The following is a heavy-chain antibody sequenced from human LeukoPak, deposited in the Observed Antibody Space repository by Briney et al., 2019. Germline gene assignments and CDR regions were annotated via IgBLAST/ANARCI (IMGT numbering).Heavy chain of an antibody. CDR2: INPNSGGT. CDR1: GYTFTDSY. CDR3: ARRRTSWFDP. Sequence: ASVKVSCQASGYTFTDSYIHWVRQAPGQGLEWMGWINPNSGGTNYAQKFQGRVTMTRDTSISTAYMELSRLRSDDTAVYYCARRRTSWFDPWGQGTLVTVSS. V-gene: IGHV1-2*02. J-gene: IGHJ5*02.